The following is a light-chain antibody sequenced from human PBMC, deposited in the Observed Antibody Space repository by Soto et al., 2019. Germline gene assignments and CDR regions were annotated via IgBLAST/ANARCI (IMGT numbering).Light chain of an antibody. CDR1: QSVLYSSNNKNY. Sequence: DIVMTQSPDSLAVSLGERATINCKSSQSVLYSSNNKNYLAWYQQKPGQPPKLLIYWASTRESGVPDRFSGSGSGTDFTLTISSLQSEDFAVYYCQQYNNWPPFMYTFGPGTKLEI. CDR2: WAS. CDR3: QQYNNWPPFMYT. J-gene: IGKJ2*01. V-gene: IGKV4-1*01.